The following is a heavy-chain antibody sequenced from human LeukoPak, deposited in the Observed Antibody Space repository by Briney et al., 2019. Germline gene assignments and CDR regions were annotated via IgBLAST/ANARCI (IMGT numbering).Heavy chain of an antibody. Sequence: SETLSLTCTVSGGSISSGGYYWSWIRQHPGKGLEWIGYIYCSGSTYYNPSLKSRVTISVDTSKNQFSLKLSSVTAADTAVYYCARSSSGPYNWFDPWGQGTLVTVSS. V-gene: IGHV4-31*03. CDR1: GGSISSGGYY. D-gene: IGHD6-25*01. CDR2: IYCSGST. J-gene: IGHJ5*02. CDR3: ARSSSGPYNWFDP.